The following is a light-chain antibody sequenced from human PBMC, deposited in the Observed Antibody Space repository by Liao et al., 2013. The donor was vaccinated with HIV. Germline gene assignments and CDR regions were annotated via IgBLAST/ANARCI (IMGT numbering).Light chain of an antibody. Sequence: SYVLTQPPSVSVAPGKTARITCGGNNIGSKSVHWYQQKPGQAPVLVIYYESDRPSGIPERFSGSSSGTTVTLTISGAQVEDEADYYCYSAADNNQVFGGGTKLTVL. CDR2: YES. V-gene: IGLV3-21*01. CDR1: NIGSKS. CDR3: YSAADNNQV. J-gene: IGLJ3*02.